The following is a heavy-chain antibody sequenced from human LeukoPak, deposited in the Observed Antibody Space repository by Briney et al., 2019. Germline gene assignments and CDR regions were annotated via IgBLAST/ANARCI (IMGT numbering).Heavy chain of an antibody. Sequence: GASVKVSCKASGGTFSSYAISWVRQAPGQGLEWMGGIIPIFGTANYTQKFQGRVTITADKSTSTAYMELSSLRSEDTAVYYCAGVSGDIVVVPAAYYYYYGMDAWGKGTTVTVSS. V-gene: IGHV1-69*06. CDR3: AGVSGDIVVVPAAYYYYYGMDA. CDR2: IIPIFGTA. CDR1: GGTFSSYA. D-gene: IGHD2-2*01. J-gene: IGHJ6*04.